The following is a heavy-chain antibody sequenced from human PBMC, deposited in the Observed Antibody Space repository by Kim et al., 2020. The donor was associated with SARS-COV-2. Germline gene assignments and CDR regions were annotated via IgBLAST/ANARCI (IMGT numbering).Heavy chain of an antibody. CDR2: ISSSSSII. V-gene: IGHV3-48*02. J-gene: IGHJ3*01. D-gene: IGHD3-3*01. Sequence: GGSLRLSCAASGFTFSSYSMNWVRQAPGKGLEWVSYISSSSSIIYYADSVKGRFTISRDNAKNSLYLQMNSLSDEDTALYYCTKEGGHYDLWSGDAFDVWGQGTMVTVSS. CDR3: TKEGGHYDLWSGDAFDV. CDR1: GFTFSSYS.